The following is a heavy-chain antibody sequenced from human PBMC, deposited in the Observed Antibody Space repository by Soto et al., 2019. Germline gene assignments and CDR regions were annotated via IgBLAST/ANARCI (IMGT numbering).Heavy chain of an antibody. CDR2: IYYSGST. V-gene: IGHV4-39*01. Sequence: QLQLQESGPGLVKPSETLSLTCTVSGGSISSSSYYWGWIRQPPGKGLEWIGSIYYSGSTYYNPSLKSRVTISVDTSKNQFSLKLSSVTAADTAVYYCARIAVAEYYFDYWGQGTLVTVSS. CDR3: ARIAVAEYYFDY. D-gene: IGHD6-19*01. CDR1: GGSISSSSYY. J-gene: IGHJ4*02.